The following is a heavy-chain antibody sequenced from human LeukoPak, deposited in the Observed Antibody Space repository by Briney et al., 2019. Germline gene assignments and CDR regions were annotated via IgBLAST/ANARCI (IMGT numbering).Heavy chain of an antibody. CDR3: ARLHPRRYDSIADTGAEFDL. CDR1: GGSISSYY. Sequence: PSETLSLTCTVSGGSISSYYWSWIRQPAGKGLEWIGRIYTSGSTNYNPSLKSRVTMSVDTSKNQFSLKLSSVTAADTAVYYCARLHPRRYDSIADTGAEFDLWGQGTLVTVSS. V-gene: IGHV4-4*07. CDR2: IYTSGST. D-gene: IGHD5-12*01. J-gene: IGHJ5*02.